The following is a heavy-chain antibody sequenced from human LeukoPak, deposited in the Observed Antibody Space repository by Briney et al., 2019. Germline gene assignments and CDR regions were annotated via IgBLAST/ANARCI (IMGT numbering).Heavy chain of an antibody. V-gene: IGHV3-7*05. CDR3: ARDRSLLDY. CDR2: IKPDGSEK. CDR1: GFTFSGYW. Sequence: GGSLRLSCAASGFTFSGYWMTWVRQAPGKGLEWVANIKPDGSEKYYVDSVKGRFTISRDNAKNSLYLQMNSLRAEDTAVYYCARDRSLLDYWGQGTLVTVSS. J-gene: IGHJ4*02. D-gene: IGHD4-17*01.